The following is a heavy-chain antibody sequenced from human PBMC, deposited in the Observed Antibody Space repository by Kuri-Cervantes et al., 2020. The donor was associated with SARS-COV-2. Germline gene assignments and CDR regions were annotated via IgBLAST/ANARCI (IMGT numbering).Heavy chain of an antibody. CDR2: IKQDGSEK. CDR1: GFTFSSYW. CDR3: ARVIPAAILLTGSGSNWFDP. Sequence: GGSLRLSCAASGFTFSSYWMSWVRQAPGKGLEWVANIKQDGSEKYYVVSVKGRFTISRDNAKNSLYLQMNSLRAEDTAVYYCARVIPAAILLTGSGSNWFDPWGQGTLVTVSS. V-gene: IGHV3-7*01. D-gene: IGHD2-2*01. J-gene: IGHJ5*02.